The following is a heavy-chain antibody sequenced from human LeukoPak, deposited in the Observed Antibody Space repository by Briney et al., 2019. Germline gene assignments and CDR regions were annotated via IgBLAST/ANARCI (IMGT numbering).Heavy chain of an antibody. CDR3: ARGDSSGSYYGMDV. D-gene: IGHD6-19*01. Sequence: ASVKVXCKVSGYTLTELSMHWVRQAPGKGLXXMGGFDPEDGETIYAQKFQGRVTMTEDTSTDTAYMELSSLRSDDTAVYYCARGDSSGSYYGMDVWGQGTTVTVSS. J-gene: IGHJ6*02. CDR2: FDPEDGET. V-gene: IGHV1-24*01. CDR1: GYTLTELS.